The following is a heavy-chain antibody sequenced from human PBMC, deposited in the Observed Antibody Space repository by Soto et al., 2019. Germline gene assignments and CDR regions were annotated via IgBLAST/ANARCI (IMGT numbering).Heavy chain of an antibody. CDR2: IHYSGIT. CDR1: GGSISSDNYY. CDR3: ARWGKYYDDTGYYWGDS. J-gene: IGHJ4*02. Sequence: QLQLQESGPGLVKPSETLSLTCTVSGGSISSDNYYWAWIRQPPGKGLEWSGSIHYSGITYYNPSLRSRVGISVDMSKNQFSLRLVSVTAADTAVYYCARWGKYYDDTGYYWGDSWGQGTLVTVSS. D-gene: IGHD3-22*01. V-gene: IGHV4-39*01.